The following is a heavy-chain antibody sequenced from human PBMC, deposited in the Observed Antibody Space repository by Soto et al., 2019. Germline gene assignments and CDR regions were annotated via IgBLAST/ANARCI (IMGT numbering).Heavy chain of an antibody. CDR3: AREGYSSGSHFDY. Sequence: GGSLRLSCAASGFTVSSNYMSWVRQAPGKGLEWVSVMYSVGSNYYADSVKGRFTISGDISKNTLYLQMNSLRAEDTAVYYCAREGYSSGSHFDYWGQGTLVTVSS. V-gene: IGHV3-53*01. CDR1: GFTVSSNY. D-gene: IGHD5-18*01. CDR2: MYSVGSN. J-gene: IGHJ4*02.